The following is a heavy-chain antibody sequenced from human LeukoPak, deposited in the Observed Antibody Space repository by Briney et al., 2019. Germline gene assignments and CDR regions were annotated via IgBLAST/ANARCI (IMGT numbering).Heavy chain of an antibody. CDR3: ARVYGSSWYYFDS. CDR2: ISSSATYT. CDR1: GFIVSSYE. D-gene: IGHD6-13*01. V-gene: IGHV3-48*03. J-gene: IGHJ4*02. Sequence: GGSLRLSCAASGFIVSSYEMNWIRQAPGKGLEWVSYISSSATYTNSADSVKGRFTISRDNTKNSLYLQMNSLRDEDTAVYYCARVYGSSWYYFDSWGQGTLVTVSS.